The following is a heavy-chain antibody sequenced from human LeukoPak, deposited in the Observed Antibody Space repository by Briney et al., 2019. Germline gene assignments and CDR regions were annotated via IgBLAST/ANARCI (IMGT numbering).Heavy chain of an antibody. CDR3: TVWGTVDSWLDY. Sequence: GGSLRLSCAASGFTFSSYAMHWVRQAPGKGLEYVSAISSNGGSTYYANSVKGRFTISRDNSKNTLYLQMNSLKTEDTAVYYCTVWGTVDSWLDYWGQGTLVTVSS. CDR1: GFTFSSYA. CDR2: ISSNGGST. J-gene: IGHJ4*02. V-gene: IGHV3-64*01. D-gene: IGHD3-16*01.